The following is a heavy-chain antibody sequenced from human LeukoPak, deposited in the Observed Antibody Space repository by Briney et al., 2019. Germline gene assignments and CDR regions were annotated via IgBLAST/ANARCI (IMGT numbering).Heavy chain of an antibody. D-gene: IGHD2-2*01. J-gene: IGHJ4*02. CDR2: FDPEDGET. CDR1: GYTFTSYY. Sequence: ASVKVSCKASGYTFTSYYIHWVRQAPGKGLEWMGGFDPEDGETIYAQKFQGRVTMTEDTSTSTVYMELSSLRSEDTAVYYCARDRQVPAAMGGYWGQGTLVTVSS. V-gene: IGHV1-24*01. CDR3: ARDRQVPAAMGGY.